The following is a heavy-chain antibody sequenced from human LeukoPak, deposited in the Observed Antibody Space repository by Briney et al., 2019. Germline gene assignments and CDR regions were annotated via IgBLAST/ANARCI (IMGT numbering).Heavy chain of an antibody. V-gene: IGHV4-61*01. J-gene: IGHJ4*02. CDR1: GGSVSSGSYY. CDR3: ARETRWYDILTGYYQNNFDY. CDR2: IYYSGST. D-gene: IGHD3-9*01. Sequence: SETLSLTCTVSGGSVSSGSYYWSWIRQPPGKGLEWIGYIYYSGSTNYNPSLKSRVTILVDTSKNQFSLKLSSVTAADTAVYYCARETRWYDILTGYYQNNFDYWGQGTLVTVSS.